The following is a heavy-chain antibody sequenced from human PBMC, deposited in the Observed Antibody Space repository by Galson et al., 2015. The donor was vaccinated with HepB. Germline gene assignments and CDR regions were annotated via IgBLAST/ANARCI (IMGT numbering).Heavy chain of an antibody. Sequence: SLRLSCAASGFTVSSNYMSWVRQAPGKGLEWVSVIYSGGSTYYADSVKGRFTISRDNSKNTLYLQMNSLRAEDTAVYYCARDLLGEGYFDYWGQGTLVTVSS. D-gene: IGHD2-21*01. CDR2: IYSGGST. CDR3: ARDLLGEGYFDY. CDR1: GFTVSSNY. V-gene: IGHV3-66*01. J-gene: IGHJ4*02.